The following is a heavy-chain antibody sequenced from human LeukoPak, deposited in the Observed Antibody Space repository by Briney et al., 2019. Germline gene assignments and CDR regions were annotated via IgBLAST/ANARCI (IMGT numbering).Heavy chain of an antibody. J-gene: IGHJ4*02. D-gene: IGHD5-12*01. CDR1: GFTFNNYA. V-gene: IGHV3-64D*06. CDR2: IRSAGGNT. Sequence: PGGSLRLSCSTFGFTFNNYAMHWVRQAPGKGLEYVSSIRSAGGNTHYADSVKGRFTISRDNSKNTLYLQMSSLRAEDTALYYCVKDTISGTSGFSGSFEYWGQGTLLTVSS. CDR3: VKDTISGTSGFSGSFEY.